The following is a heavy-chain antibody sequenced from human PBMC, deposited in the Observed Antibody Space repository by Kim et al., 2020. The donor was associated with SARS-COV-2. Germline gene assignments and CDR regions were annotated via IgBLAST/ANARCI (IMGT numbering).Heavy chain of an antibody. CDR1: GGSISSGSYY. D-gene: IGHD2-2*01. Sequence: SETLSLTCTISGGSISSGSYYWSWIRQPAGKGLEWIGRIYTSGSTNYNPSLKSRVTISVDTSKNQFSLKLSSVTAADTAVYYCAREAWAAGYCSSTSCYLGFDYWGQGTLVTVSS. CDR2: IYTSGST. J-gene: IGHJ4*02. V-gene: IGHV4-61*02. CDR3: AREAWAAGYCSSTSCYLGFDY.